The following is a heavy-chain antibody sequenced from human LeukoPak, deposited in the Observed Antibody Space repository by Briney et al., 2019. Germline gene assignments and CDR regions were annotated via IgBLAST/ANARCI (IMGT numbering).Heavy chain of an antibody. CDR2: ISSSGSTK. CDR3: AREAGVTMVRGAFDP. J-gene: IGHJ5*02. D-gene: IGHD3-10*01. V-gene: IGHV3-48*03. CDR1: GFTFSSYE. Sequence: GGSLRLSCAASGFTFSSYEMNWVRQAPGKGLEWVSYISSSGSTKYYADSVKGRFTISRDNAKNSLYLQMNGLRAEDTAVYYCAREAGVTMVRGAFDPWGQGTLVTVSS.